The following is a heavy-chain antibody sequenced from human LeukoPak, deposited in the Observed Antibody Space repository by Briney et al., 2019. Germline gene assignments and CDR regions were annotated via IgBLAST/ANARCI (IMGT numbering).Heavy chain of an antibody. Sequence: SETLSLTCAVSGGSISSSNWWSWVRQPPGKGLEWIGEIYHSGATNYNPSLKSRVTMSVDKSENQFSLKLTSVTAADTAVYYCARDRGISMAGDWGQGTLVTVSS. D-gene: IGHD2/OR15-2a*01. CDR2: IYHSGAT. J-gene: IGHJ4*02. CDR3: ARDRGISMAGD. CDR1: GGSISSSNW. V-gene: IGHV4-4*02.